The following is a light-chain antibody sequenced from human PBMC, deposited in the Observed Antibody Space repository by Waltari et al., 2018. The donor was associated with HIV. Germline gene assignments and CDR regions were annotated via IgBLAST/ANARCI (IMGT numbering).Light chain of an antibody. Sequence: ETLMTQSPAIVSASPGEGVTLSCRASGTVGANLAGYKQKFGQAPRLLICGASTRATAIPDRLIGSGSGTDFTLTINNLQSEDFAVYYCQQYNRWPWTFGQGTRVEV. J-gene: IGKJ1*01. CDR1: GTVGAN. CDR2: GAS. V-gene: IGKV3-15*01. CDR3: QQYNRWPWT.